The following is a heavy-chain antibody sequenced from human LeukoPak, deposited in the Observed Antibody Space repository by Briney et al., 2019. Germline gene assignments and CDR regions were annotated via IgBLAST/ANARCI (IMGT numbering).Heavy chain of an antibody. Sequence: GGSLRLSCVASGFTFDDYAMHWVRQAPGKGLEWVSLISGDGGSTYYADSVKGRFTISRDNSKNSLYLQMNSLRTEDTALYYCAKDMNYYGSGSYFDYWGQGTLVTVSS. J-gene: IGHJ4*02. CDR3: AKDMNYYGSGSYFDY. D-gene: IGHD3-10*01. CDR2: ISGDGGST. V-gene: IGHV3-43*02. CDR1: GFTFDDYA.